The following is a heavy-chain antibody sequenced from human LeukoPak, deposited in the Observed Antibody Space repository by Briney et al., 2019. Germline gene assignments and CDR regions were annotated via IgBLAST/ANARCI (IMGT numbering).Heavy chain of an antibody. CDR2: ISYDGSNK. CDR1: GFTFSSYA. CDR3: ARDSDYYDSSGLPHDPLDI. Sequence: GGSLRLSCAASGFTFSSYAMHWVRQAPGKGLEWVAVISYDGSNKYYADSVKGRFTISRDNSKNTLYLQMNSLRAEDTAVYYCARDSDYYDSSGLPHDPLDIWGQGTMVTVSS. V-gene: IGHV3-30-3*01. J-gene: IGHJ3*02. D-gene: IGHD3-22*01.